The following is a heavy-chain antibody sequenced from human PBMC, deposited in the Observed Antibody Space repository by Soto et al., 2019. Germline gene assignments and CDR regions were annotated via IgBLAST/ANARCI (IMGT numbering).Heavy chain of an antibody. CDR3: AKDLSDDSSGYYYPCFDY. Sequence: EVQLLESGGGLVQPGGSLRLSCAASGFTFSSYAMSWVRQAPGKGLEWVSAVSGSGGSTYYADFVKGRFTISRDNSRNTQYLQMNSLRAEDTAVYYCAKDLSDDSSGYYYPCFDYWGQGTLVTVSS. V-gene: IGHV3-23*01. CDR2: VSGSGGST. D-gene: IGHD3-22*01. J-gene: IGHJ4*02. CDR1: GFTFSSYA.